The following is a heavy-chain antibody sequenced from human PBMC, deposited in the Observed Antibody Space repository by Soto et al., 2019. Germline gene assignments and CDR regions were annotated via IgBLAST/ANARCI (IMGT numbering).Heavy chain of an antibody. Sequence: LRLSCSASGFTFSEYSMHWVRQAPGRGLQYVSTISSDGDITYYADSVKGRFTISRDNSKNTLYLQMNSLRPEDTAVSYCVKVSTFYDILSGYYSTNFFDPWGQGTLVTVSS. CDR2: ISSDGDIT. CDR1: GFTFSEYS. J-gene: IGHJ5*02. D-gene: IGHD3-9*01. V-gene: IGHV3-64D*06. CDR3: VKVSTFYDILSGYYSTNFFDP.